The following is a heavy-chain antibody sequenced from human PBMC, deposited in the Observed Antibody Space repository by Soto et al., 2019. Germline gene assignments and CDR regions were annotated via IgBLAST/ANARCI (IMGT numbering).Heavy chain of an antibody. Sequence: SETLSLTCAVSGYSISSGYYWGWLRQPPGKGMEWIGSIYHVGSTYYNPSLNSRVTLSIDITNNHVSLILNSVTAADAAVYYCARVGPWVPYYYDSSPYTFENWFYPWGQGTLVSVAS. CDR3: ARVGPWVPYYYDSSPYTFENWFYP. J-gene: IGHJ5*02. CDR2: IYHVGST. CDR1: GYSISSGYY. D-gene: IGHD3-22*01. V-gene: IGHV4-38-2*01.